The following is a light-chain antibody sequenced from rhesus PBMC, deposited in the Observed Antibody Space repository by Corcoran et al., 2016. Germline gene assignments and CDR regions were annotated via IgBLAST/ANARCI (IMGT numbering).Light chain of an antibody. CDR2: NSS. CDR1: QDVNNY. Sequence: DIQMTQSPSSLSASVGDTVTITCRASQDVNNYLAWYQQNPGKAPKPLIYNSSSLESGVPSRFTGSGSVTDFTLTISSLQPEDFATYYWQQHKSYPPTFGQGTKVEIK. CDR3: QQHKSYPPT. J-gene: IGKJ2*01. V-gene: IGKV1S16*01.